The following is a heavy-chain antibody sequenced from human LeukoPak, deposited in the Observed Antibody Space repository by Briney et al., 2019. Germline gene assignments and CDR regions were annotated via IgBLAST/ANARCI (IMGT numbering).Heavy chain of an antibody. CDR2: IKQDGSEK. Sequence: GGSLRLSCAASGFTFSSYGMSWVRQAPGKGLEWVANIKQDGSEKYYVDSVKGRFTISRDNAKNSLYLQMNSLRAEDTAVYYCAREAYDFWSGYTHIFDYWGQGTLVTVSS. D-gene: IGHD3-3*01. CDR1: GFTFSSYG. J-gene: IGHJ4*02. V-gene: IGHV3-7*01. CDR3: AREAYDFWSGYTHIFDY.